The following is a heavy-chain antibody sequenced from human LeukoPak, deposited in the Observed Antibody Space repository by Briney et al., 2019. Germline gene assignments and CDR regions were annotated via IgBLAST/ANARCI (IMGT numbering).Heavy chain of an antibody. CDR2: INPNSGGT. D-gene: IGHD5-18*01. Sequence: GASVKVSCKASGYTFTGYYMHWVRQAPGQGLEWMGWINPNSGGTNYAQKFQGRVTMTRDTSISTAYMELSRLRSDDTAVYYCARDSGGYSYGFPDYWGQGTLVTVSS. CDR1: GYTFTGYY. CDR3: ARDSGGYSYGFPDY. V-gene: IGHV1-2*02. J-gene: IGHJ4*02.